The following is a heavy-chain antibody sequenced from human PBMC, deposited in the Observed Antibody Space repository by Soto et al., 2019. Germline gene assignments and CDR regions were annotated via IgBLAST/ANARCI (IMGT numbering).Heavy chain of an antibody. D-gene: IGHD3-3*01. CDR1: GYTFTDYY. Sequence: ASVKVSCKASGYTFTDYYMHWVRQAPGQGLEWMGWINPNSGGTNYAQNFQGWVTMTSDTSISTAYMELSRLRSDDTAVYYCARDNIRSGSIDYWGQGTQVTVSS. CDR3: ARDNIRSGSIDY. V-gene: IGHV1-2*04. CDR2: INPNSGGT. J-gene: IGHJ4*02.